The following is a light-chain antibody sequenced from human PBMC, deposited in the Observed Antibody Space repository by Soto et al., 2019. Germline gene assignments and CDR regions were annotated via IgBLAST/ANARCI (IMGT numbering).Light chain of an antibody. Sequence: EIVLTQSPATLSLSPGERATLSCRASQSISSHLAWYQQKPGQAPRHLMYDASNRATGIPARFSGSGSGTDFTLTISSLEPEDFAVYYCQQRSNWPLTFGGGTKVEIK. J-gene: IGKJ4*01. V-gene: IGKV3-11*01. CDR2: DAS. CDR1: QSISSH. CDR3: QQRSNWPLT.